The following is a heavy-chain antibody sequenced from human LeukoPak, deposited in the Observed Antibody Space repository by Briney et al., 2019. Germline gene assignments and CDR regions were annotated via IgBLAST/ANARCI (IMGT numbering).Heavy chain of an antibody. D-gene: IGHD6-19*01. J-gene: IGHJ4*02. CDR2: INPNSGGT. Sequence: GASVKVSCKASGYAFTGYYIHWVRQAPGQGLGWMGWINPNSGGTKYAQKFQGRVTMTRDTSITTAYMELSRLRSDDTAVYYCARDDSSGWYYFDYWGQGTLVTVSS. V-gene: IGHV1-2*02. CDR1: GYAFTGYY. CDR3: ARDDSSGWYYFDY.